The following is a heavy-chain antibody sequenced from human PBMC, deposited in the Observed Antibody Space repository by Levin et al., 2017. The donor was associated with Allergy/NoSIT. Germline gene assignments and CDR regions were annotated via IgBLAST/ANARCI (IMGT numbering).Heavy chain of an antibody. J-gene: IGHJ4*02. D-gene: IGHD6-19*01. CDR1: GGSISSYY. Sequence: RSPTLSLPCTVSGGSISSYYWSWLRQPPGKGLEWIGYMYYSGSTNYNPSLKRRVTMSVDTSKSQFSLKLSSVTAADTAVYYCARNGWPENYFDDWGQGTLVTVSS. CDR3: ARNGWPENYFDD. CDR2: MYYSGST. V-gene: IGHV4-59*01.